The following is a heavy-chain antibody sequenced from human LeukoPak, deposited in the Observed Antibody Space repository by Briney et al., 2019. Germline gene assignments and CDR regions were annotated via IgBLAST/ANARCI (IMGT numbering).Heavy chain of an antibody. CDR3: ATTKQARRYFDY. Sequence: PGGSLRLSCAGSGFTFSSNALSWVRQAPGKGLEWVSAISTSGGNTYYADSVRGRFTISRDNSKNTLYLQMTALRAEDTAVYYCATTKQARRYFDYWGQGTLVTVSS. D-gene: IGHD1-1*01. V-gene: IGHV3-23*01. J-gene: IGHJ4*02. CDR2: ISTSGGNT. CDR1: GFTFSSNA.